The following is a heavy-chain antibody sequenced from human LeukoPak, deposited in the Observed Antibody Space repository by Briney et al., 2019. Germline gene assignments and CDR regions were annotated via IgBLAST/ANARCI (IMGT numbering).Heavy chain of an antibody. CDR1: GFTFSSYA. V-gene: IGHV3-48*04. Sequence: GGSLRLSCAASGFTFSSYAMSWVRQAPGKGLEWVSYISSSGSTIYYADSVKGRFTISRDNAKNSQYLQMNSLRAEDTAVYYCARDPHYYDSSGYVDYWGQGTLVTVSS. CDR2: ISSSGSTI. D-gene: IGHD3-22*01. CDR3: ARDPHYYDSSGYVDY. J-gene: IGHJ4*02.